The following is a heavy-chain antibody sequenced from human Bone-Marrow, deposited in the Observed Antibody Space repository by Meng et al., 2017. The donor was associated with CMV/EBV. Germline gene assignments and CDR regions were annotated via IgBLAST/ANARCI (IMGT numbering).Heavy chain of an antibody. D-gene: IGHD2-2*02. V-gene: IGHV3-23*01. CDR2: ISGSGGST. CDR1: GGSISSYY. J-gene: IGHJ6*02. Sequence: GGSLRLSCTVSGGSISSYYWSWIRQPPGKGLEWVSAISGSGGSTYYADSVKGRFTISRDNSKNTLYLQMNSLRAEDTAVYYCATVGYCSSTSCYTYYYYYYGMDVWGQGTTVTVSS. CDR3: ATVGYCSSTSCYTYYYYYYGMDV.